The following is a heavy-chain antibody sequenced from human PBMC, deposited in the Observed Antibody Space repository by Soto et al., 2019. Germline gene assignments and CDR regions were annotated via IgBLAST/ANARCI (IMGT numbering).Heavy chain of an antibody. V-gene: IGHV1-18*01. Sequence: QVQVVQSGDEVKKPGASVKVSCKASGYTFTNYGFSWVRQAPGQGLEWMGWISGYNGNTKYAEKFQGRVTMTTDTSTSTAHMELRRLSSDDTAVYYCAREGQAPYYYDGMDVWGQGTAVTVSS. CDR2: ISGYNGNT. J-gene: IGHJ6*02. CDR3: AREGQAPYYYDGMDV. CDR1: GYTFTNYG.